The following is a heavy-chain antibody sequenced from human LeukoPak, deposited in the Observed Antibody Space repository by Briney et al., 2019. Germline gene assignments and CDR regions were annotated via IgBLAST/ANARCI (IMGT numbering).Heavy chain of an antibody. J-gene: IGHJ4*02. Sequence: ASVKVSCKASGYTFTDYYMHWVRQAPGQGLEWMGWLNPKSGDIDYAQKFQGRVTMTRDTSISTAYMDLSSLRSDDTAVYYCAREWTGHYPFDYWGQGTLVTVSS. V-gene: IGHV1-2*02. CDR3: AREWTGHYPFDY. CDR1: GYTFTDYY. D-gene: IGHD3/OR15-3a*01. CDR2: LNPKSGDI.